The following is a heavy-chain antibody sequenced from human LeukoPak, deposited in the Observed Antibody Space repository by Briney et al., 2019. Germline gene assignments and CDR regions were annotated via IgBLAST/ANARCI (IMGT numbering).Heavy chain of an antibody. CDR2: IYHSGST. D-gene: IGHD3-10*01. Sequence: SETLSLTCTVSGGSISSGGYYWSWIRQPPGKGLEWIGYIYHSGSTYYNPSLKSRVTISVDTSKNQFSLKLSSVTAADTAVYYCARDPAASFGSGNWGQGTLVTVSS. CDR1: GGSISSGGYY. V-gene: IGHV4-30-2*01. J-gene: IGHJ4*02. CDR3: ARDPAASFGSGN.